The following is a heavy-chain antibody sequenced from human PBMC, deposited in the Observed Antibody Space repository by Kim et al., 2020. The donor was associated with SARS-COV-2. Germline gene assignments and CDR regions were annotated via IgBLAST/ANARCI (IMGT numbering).Heavy chain of an antibody. V-gene: IGHV4-59*13. J-gene: IGHJ4*02. D-gene: IGHD6-19*01. Sequence: SETLSLTCTVSGGSISSYYWSWIRQPPGKGLEWIGYIYYSGSTNYNPSLKSRVTISVDTSKNQFSLKLSSVTAADTAVYYCAGQWLGQSPGYYFDYWGQGTLVTVSS. CDR1: GGSISSYY. CDR2: IYYSGST. CDR3: AGQWLGQSPGYYFDY.